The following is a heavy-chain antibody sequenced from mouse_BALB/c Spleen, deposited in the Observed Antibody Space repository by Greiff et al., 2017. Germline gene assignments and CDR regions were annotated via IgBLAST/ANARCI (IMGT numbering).Heavy chain of an antibody. V-gene: IGHV5-6-5*01. Sequence: EVQGVESGGGLVKPGGSLKLSCAASGFTFSSYAMSWVRQTPEKRLEWVASISSGGSTYYPDSVKGRFTISRDNARNILYLQMSSLRSEDTAMYYCARSGYAMDYWGQGTSVTVSS. CDR3: ARSGYAMDY. CDR1: GFTFSSYA. CDR2: ISSGGST. J-gene: IGHJ4*01.